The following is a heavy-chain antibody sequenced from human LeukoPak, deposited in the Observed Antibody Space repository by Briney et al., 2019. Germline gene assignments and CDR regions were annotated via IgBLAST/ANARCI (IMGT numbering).Heavy chain of an antibody. V-gene: IGHV3-23*01. CDR2: ISGSGGNT. J-gene: IGHJ4*02. CDR1: GFTFSNFA. CDR3: ARRGSGTYYNFDY. Sequence: GGSLRLSCAASGFTFSNFAMSWVRQAPGKGLEWVSAISGSGGNTYYTDSVKGRFTISRDNSKNTLYLQMNSLTAEDTAIYYCARRGSGTYYNFDYWGQGTLVTVSS. D-gene: IGHD3-10*01.